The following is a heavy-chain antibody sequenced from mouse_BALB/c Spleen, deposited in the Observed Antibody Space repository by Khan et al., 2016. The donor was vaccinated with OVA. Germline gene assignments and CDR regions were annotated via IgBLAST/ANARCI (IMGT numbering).Heavy chain of an antibody. D-gene: IGHD2-12*01. CDR3: SRNVHSESFYFDF. CDR2: INTFTGEP. CDR1: WYTFTDFR. Sequence: QIQLVQSGPELRKPGETVKISCQTSWYTFTDFRVTWVKQAPGMGLKWMGCINTFTGEPTSGDDFKGRFAFAVETAASTAYLQINNLKKEDMAAYFCSRNVHSESFYFDFWGQGTTLTVSA. V-gene: IGHV9-1*02. J-gene: IGHJ2*01.